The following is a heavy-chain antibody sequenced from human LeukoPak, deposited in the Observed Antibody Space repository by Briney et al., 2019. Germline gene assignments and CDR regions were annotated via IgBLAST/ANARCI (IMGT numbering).Heavy chain of an antibody. D-gene: IGHD2-21*02. CDR2: IIPIFGTA. Sequence: ASVKVSCKASGGTFSSYAISWVRQAPGQGLEWMGGIIPIFGTANYAQKFQGRVTITTDESTSTAYMELSSLRSEDTAVYYCARGPGPYCGGDCYLVYWGQGTLVSVSS. CDR3: ARGPGPYCGGDCYLVY. V-gene: IGHV1-69*05. J-gene: IGHJ4*02. CDR1: GGTFSSYA.